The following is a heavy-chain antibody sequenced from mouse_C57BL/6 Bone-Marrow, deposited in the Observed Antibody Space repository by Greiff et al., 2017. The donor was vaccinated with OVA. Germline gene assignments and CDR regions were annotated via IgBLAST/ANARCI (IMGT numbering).Heavy chain of an antibody. CDR3: ARGGFAY. J-gene: IGHJ3*01. Sequence: QVQLQQSGPGLVAPSQSLSITCTVSGFSLTSYAISWVRQPPGKGLEWVGVICTGGGTNYNSALKSRLSTSKDNSKSQVFLKMNSLQTADTARYYCARGGFAYWGQGTLVTVSA. CDR1: GFSLTSYA. CDR2: ICTGGGT. V-gene: IGHV2-9-1*01.